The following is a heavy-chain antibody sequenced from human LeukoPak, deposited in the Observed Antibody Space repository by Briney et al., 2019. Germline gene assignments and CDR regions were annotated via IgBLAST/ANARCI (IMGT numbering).Heavy chain of an antibody. Sequence: GGSLRLSCAASGFTVSSKYMSWVRQAPGKGLEWVSVIYSGGSTYYADSVKGRFTISRDNSKHTLYLQMNSLRAEDTAVYYCARRSIGGAFVDYWGQGTLVTVSS. CDR3: ARRSIGGAFVDY. J-gene: IGHJ4*02. V-gene: IGHV3-53*01. CDR1: GFTVSSKY. D-gene: IGHD1-26*01. CDR2: IYSGGST.